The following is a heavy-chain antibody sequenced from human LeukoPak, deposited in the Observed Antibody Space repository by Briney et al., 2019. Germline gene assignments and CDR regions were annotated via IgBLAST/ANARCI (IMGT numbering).Heavy chain of an antibody. Sequence: PGGSLRLSCAASGFTFSDYYMSWIRQAPGKGLEWVSYISSSSSYTNYADSAKGRFTISRDNAKNSLYLQMNSLRAEDTAVYYCASYTYYYGSGSYYFGYWGQGTLVTVSS. D-gene: IGHD3-10*01. J-gene: IGHJ4*02. CDR3: ASYTYYYGSGSYYFGY. CDR2: ISSSSSYT. CDR1: GFTFSDYY. V-gene: IGHV3-11*06.